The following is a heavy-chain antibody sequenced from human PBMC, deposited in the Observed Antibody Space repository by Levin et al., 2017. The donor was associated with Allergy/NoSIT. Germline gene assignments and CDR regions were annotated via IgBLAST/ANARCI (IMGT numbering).Heavy chain of an antibody. V-gene: IGHV3-11*01. J-gene: IGHJ4*02. CDR3: ARMDRCGGDCFILDY. CDR1: GFTFSDYY. CDR2: ISGSGSII. Sequence: PGGSLRLSCAASGFTFSDYYMSWIRRAPGKGLEWVSYISGSGSIIYYSDSVKGRFTISRDNAKNSLSLQLDSLRGEDTAVYFCARMDRCGGDCFILDYWGQGTLVTVSS. D-gene: IGHD2-21*02.